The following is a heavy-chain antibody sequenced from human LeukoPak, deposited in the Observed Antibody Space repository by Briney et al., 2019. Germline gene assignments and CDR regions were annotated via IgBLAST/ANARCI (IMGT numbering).Heavy chain of an antibody. CDR3: ARRADYYDSSGYYDFDY. D-gene: IGHD3-22*01. V-gene: IGHV4-39*01. J-gene: IGHJ4*02. CDR2: IYYSGST. CDR1: GGSISSSRYY. Sequence: SETLSLTCTVSGGSISSSRYYWGWIRQPPGKGLEWIGSIYYSGSTYYNPSLKSRVTISVDTSKNQFSLKLSSVTAADTAVYHCARRADYYDSSGYYDFDYWGQGTLVTVSS.